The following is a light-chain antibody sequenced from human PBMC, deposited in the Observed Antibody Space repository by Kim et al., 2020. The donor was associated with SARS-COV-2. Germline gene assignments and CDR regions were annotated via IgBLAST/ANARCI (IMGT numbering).Light chain of an antibody. CDR1: QSINSR. Sequence: ASVGDRVTITCRGSQSINSRLAWYQQKPGNAPKLLIYSASSLQTGVSSRFSASGSGTDFTLTISSLQPEDFATYYCQQANSFPLTFGGGTKVDIK. V-gene: IGKV1-12*01. CDR3: QQANSFPLT. CDR2: SAS. J-gene: IGKJ4*01.